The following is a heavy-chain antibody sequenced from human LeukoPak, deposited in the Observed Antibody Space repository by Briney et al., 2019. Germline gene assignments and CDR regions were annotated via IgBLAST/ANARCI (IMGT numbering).Heavy chain of an antibody. Sequence: GGSLRLSCAASGFTFSSYSMNWVRQAPGKGLEWVSYISSSSSTIYYADSVKGRFTISRDNAKNSLHLQMNSLRDEDTAVYYCARGFWSGYSFDYWGLGTLVTVSS. V-gene: IGHV3-48*02. J-gene: IGHJ4*02. D-gene: IGHD3-3*01. CDR3: ARGFWSGYSFDY. CDR2: ISSSSSTI. CDR1: GFTFSSYS.